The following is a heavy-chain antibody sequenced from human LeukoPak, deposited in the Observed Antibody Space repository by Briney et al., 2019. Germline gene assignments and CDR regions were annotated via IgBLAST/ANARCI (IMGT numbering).Heavy chain of an antibody. J-gene: IGHJ4*02. V-gene: IGHV3-7*01. D-gene: IGHD5-18*01. CDR2: IKLDGSEK. Sequence: GGSLRLSCPDSGFIFSDYWMNCVRQAPGKGLEWVANIKLDGSEKYYVDSVKGRFTISRDNAKNSLYLQMNSLRAEDTAVYYCARVKGAYRYGSDYWGQGTLVTVSS. CDR3: ARVKGAYRYGSDY. CDR1: GFIFSDYW.